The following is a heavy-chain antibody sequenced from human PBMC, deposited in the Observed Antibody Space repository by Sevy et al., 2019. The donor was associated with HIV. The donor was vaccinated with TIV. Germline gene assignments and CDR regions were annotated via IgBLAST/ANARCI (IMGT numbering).Heavy chain of an antibody. CDR1: GGIFSSYA. Sequence: AFVKVSCKASGGIFSSYAISWVRQAPGQGLEWMGGIIPIFGTVNYAQKFQGRVTITADKSTSTAYMELSSLRSEDTAVYYCASDYHYDNSGYLRPDDIWGQGTMVTVSS. CDR2: IIPIFGTV. D-gene: IGHD3-22*01. J-gene: IGHJ3*02. CDR3: ASDYHYDNSGYLRPDDI. V-gene: IGHV1-69*06.